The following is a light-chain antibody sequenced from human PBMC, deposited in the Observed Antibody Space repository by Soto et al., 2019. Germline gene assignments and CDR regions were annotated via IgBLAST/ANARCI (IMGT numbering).Light chain of an antibody. V-gene: IGLV1-40*01. CDR1: SSNIGAGYE. CDR3: QSYDSRLSGDV. J-gene: IGLJ1*01. CDR2: ENN. Sequence: QSVLTQPPSVSEAPGQRVTISCTGSSSNIGAGYEAHWYQQVPGTAPKLLIYENNNRPSGVPDRFSGSKSGTSASLAITGLQAEDEAVYYCQSYDSRLSGDVFGTGTKLTVL.